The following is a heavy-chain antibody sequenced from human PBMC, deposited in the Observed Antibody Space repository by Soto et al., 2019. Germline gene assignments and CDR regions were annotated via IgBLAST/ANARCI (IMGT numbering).Heavy chain of an antibody. J-gene: IGHJ5*02. D-gene: IGHD2-21*02. CDR2: ISSSGSTI. Sequence: QVQLVESGGGLVKPGGSLRLSCAASGFTFTDYYMTWIRQAPGKGLEWVSYISSSGSTIYYADSVKGRFTISRDNAKNSLYRQRNSLRAEGTAVYDCARVLVFYGGFDPWGQGTRVTVSS. CDR3: ARVLVFYGGFDP. CDR1: GFTFTDYY. V-gene: IGHV3-11*01.